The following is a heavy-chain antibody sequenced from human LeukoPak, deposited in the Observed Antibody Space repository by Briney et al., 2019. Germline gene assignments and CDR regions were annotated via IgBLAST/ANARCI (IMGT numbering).Heavy chain of an antibody. CDR1: GFTFSSYE. J-gene: IGHJ6*04. CDR2: ISSSGSTI. CDR3: ARPQPGYYYGMDV. V-gene: IGHV3-48*03. Sequence: GGSLRLSCAASGFTFSSYEMNWVRQAPGKGLEWVSYISSSGSTIYYADSVKGRFTISRDNAKNSLYLQMNSLGAEDTAVYYCARPQPGYYYGMDVWGKGTTVTVSS.